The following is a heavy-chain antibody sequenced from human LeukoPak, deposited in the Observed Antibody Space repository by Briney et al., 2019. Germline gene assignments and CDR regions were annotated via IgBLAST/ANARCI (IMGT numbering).Heavy chain of an antibody. J-gene: IGHJ4*02. Sequence: SETLSLTCTVSGGSISSYYWSWIRQPPGKGLEWIGYIYYSGSTNYNPSLKRRVTISVDTSKNQFSLKLSSVTAADTAVYYCARGDGDYNYWGQGTLVTVSS. CDR1: GGSISSYY. CDR2: IYYSGST. CDR3: ARGDGDYNY. D-gene: IGHD4-17*01. V-gene: IGHV4-59*01.